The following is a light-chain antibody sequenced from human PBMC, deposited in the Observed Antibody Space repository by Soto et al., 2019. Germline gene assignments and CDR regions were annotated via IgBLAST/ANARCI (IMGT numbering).Light chain of an antibody. CDR1: SSDVGGYNY. CDR3: SSYAGSNNLV. Sequence: QYALTQPPSASGSPGQSVTISCTGTSSDVGGYNYVSWYQQHPGKAPNLMIYEVSKRPSGVPDRFSGSKSGNTASLTVSGLQAEDEADYYCSSYAGSNNLVFGGGTKLTVL. CDR2: EVS. J-gene: IGLJ2*01. V-gene: IGLV2-8*01.